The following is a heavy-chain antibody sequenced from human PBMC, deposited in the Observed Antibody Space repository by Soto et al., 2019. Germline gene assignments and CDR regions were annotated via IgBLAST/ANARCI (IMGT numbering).Heavy chain of an antibody. CDR1: GFTFSSYA. V-gene: IGHV3-23*01. CDR2: ISGSGGST. D-gene: IGHD2-8*01. CDR3: AKVGIYCTNGVCGAY. J-gene: IGHJ4*02. Sequence: EVQLLECGGGLVQPGGSLRLSCAASGFTFSSYAMSWVRQAPGKGLEWVSGISGSGGSTYYADSVKGRFTISRDNAKNTLYLQMNSLRVEDTAIYYCAKVGIYCTNGVCGAYWGQGTLVTVSS.